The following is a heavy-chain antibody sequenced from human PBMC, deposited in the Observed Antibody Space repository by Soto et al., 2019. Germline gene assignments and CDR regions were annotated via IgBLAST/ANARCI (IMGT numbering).Heavy chain of an antibody. CDR2: ISPIFGNT. Sequence: GASVKVSCKASGYTFTSYGISWVRQAPGQGLEWMGWISPIFGNTNYAQKFQGRVTMTADASTSTAYMELSSLRSEDTAVYYCARNDYGDYVYYFDYWGQGTLVTVSS. CDR1: GYTFTSYG. D-gene: IGHD4-17*01. V-gene: IGHV1-18*01. J-gene: IGHJ4*02. CDR3: ARNDYGDYVYYFDY.